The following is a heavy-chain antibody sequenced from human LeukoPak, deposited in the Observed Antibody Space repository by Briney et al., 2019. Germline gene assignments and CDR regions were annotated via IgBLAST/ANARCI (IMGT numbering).Heavy chain of an antibody. D-gene: IGHD5-18*01. CDR1: GFTFSSSS. J-gene: IGHJ4*02. V-gene: IGHV3-21*01. CDR2: ISGESKYI. Sequence: PGGSLRLSCAAAGFTFSSSSMNWVRQTPGKGLEWVSSISGESKYIYYADSVTGRFTISRDNAKNSLYLQMNSLRAEDTAMYYCARDVSGYSYGLGDYWGQGTLVTVSS. CDR3: ARDVSGYSYGLGDY.